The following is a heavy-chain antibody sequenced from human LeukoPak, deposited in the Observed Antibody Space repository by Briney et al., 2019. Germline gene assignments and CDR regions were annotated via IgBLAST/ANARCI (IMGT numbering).Heavy chain of an antibody. J-gene: IGHJ6*03. V-gene: IGHV3-30*01. CDR3: EREPPYYYYMDV. Sequence: GSLRLSCAGFGFTFRSYAMDWVLQAPGKGLEWVAGISYDGSNKYYADSVKGRFTISRDNSKNTLYLQLNSLRAEDTAVYYCEREPPYYYYMDVWGKGTTVTVSS. CDR2: ISYDGSNK. CDR1: GFTFRSYA.